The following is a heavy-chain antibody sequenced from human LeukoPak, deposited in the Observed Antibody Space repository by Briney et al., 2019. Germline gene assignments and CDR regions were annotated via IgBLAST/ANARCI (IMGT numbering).Heavy chain of an antibody. J-gene: IGHJ6*02. Sequence: SETLSLTCAVYGGSFSGYYWSWIRQPLGKGLEWIGEINHSGSTNYNPSLKSRVTISVDTSKNQFSLKLSSVTAADTAVYYCARDNSIAAAGTRTYYYYGMDVWGQGTTVTVSS. CDR1: GGSFSGYY. V-gene: IGHV4-34*01. D-gene: IGHD6-13*01. CDR2: INHSGST. CDR3: ARDNSIAAAGTRTYYYYGMDV.